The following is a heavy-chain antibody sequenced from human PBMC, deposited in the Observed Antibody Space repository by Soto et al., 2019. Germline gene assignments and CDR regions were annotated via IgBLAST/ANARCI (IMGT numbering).Heavy chain of an antibody. CDR1: GFTFSSYA. J-gene: IGHJ6*02. CDR3: ARDLILGRNYVGRLDYYYGMDV. CDR2: ISYDGSNK. Sequence: GGSLRLSCAASGFTFSSYAMHWVRQAPGKGLEWVAVISYDGSNKYYADSVKGRFTISRDNSKNTLYLQMNSLRAEDTAVYYCARDLILGRNYVGRLDYYYGMDVWGQGTTVTVSS. V-gene: IGHV3-30-3*01. D-gene: IGHD1-7*01.